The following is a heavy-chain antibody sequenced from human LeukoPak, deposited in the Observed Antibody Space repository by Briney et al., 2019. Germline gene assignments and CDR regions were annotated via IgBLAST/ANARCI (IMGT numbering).Heavy chain of an antibody. CDR1: GFTFSSYS. D-gene: IGHD1-26*01. Sequence: GSLRLSCAASGFTFSSYSMNWVRQAPGKGLEWVSSISSSSSYIYYADSVKGRFTISRDNAKNSLYLQMNSLRAEDTAVYYCARGEVGATRNFDYWGQGTLVTVSS. CDR3: ARGEVGATRNFDY. V-gene: IGHV3-21*01. CDR2: ISSSSSYI. J-gene: IGHJ4*02.